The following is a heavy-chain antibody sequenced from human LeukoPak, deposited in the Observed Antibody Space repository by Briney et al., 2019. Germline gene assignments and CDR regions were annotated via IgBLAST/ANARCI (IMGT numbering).Heavy chain of an antibody. Sequence: GGSLRLSCGASGFTFSSYGMHWVRQAPGKGLEWVAFIRYDGSNKYYADSVKGRFTISRDNSKNTLYLQMNSLRAEDTAVYFCARPTWTNYMDVWGKGTAVTISS. CDR1: GFTFSSYG. CDR2: IRYDGSNK. V-gene: IGHV3-30*02. J-gene: IGHJ6*03. CDR3: ARPTWTNYMDV. D-gene: IGHD3/OR15-3a*01.